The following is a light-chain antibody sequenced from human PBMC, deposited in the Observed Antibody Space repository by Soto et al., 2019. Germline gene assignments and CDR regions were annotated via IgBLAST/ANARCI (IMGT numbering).Light chain of an antibody. V-gene: IGKV3-15*01. CDR1: QSVSNN. CDR3: QQYNNWPPWT. Sequence: ILMTQSPATLSVSPGERATLSCRASQSVSNNLAWYQQKPGQAPRLLIYDASTRATGIPARFSGSGSGTAFTLTISGLRSEDFAVYYCQQYNNWPPWTFGQGTKVEIK. J-gene: IGKJ1*01. CDR2: DAS.